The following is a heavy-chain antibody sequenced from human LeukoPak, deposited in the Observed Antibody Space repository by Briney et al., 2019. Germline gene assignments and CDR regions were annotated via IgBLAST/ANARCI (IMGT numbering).Heavy chain of an antibody. V-gene: IGHV3-74*01. Sequence: PGGSLRLSCAASGFTLSDYWMHWVRQAPGKGLVWVSRIDSDGSSTSNADSVKGRFTISRDNAKNTVYLQMNSLRAEDTAVYYCARGFTIFGVVNDAFDIWGQGTMVTVSS. CDR1: GFTLSDYW. D-gene: IGHD3-3*01. CDR2: IDSDGSST. CDR3: ARGFTIFGVVNDAFDI. J-gene: IGHJ3*02.